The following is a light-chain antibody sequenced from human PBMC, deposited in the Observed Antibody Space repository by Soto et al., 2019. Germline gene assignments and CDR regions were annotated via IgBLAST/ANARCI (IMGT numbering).Light chain of an antibody. J-gene: IGKJ1*01. CDR2: GAS. V-gene: IGKV3-20*01. CDR1: QSVSSSY. Sequence: EIVLTQSPATLSLSPGERATLSCRASQSVSSSYFAWYQQKPDHAPSLLIYGASSRATGTPDRFSGSGSGTDFTLTISSLEPEDFAVYYCQQYATSPRTFGQGTKVEIK. CDR3: QQYATSPRT.